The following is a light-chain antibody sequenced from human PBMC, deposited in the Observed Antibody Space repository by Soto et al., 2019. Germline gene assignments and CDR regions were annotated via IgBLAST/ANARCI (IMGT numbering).Light chain of an antibody. CDR2: SNN. Sequence: QSALTQPPSASGTPGQRVTISCSGDRSNIGSNSVNWYQQLPGTAPKLLIYSNNQRPSGVPDRFSGSKSGTSASLAISGLQSEDEFYYYSAAPDDCLHALYVSRTGTVLNVL. CDR1: RSNIGSNS. CDR3: AAPDDCLHALYV. J-gene: IGLJ1*01. V-gene: IGLV1-44*01.